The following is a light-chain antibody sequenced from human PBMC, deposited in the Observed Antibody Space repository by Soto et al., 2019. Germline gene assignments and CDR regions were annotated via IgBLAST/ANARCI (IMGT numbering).Light chain of an antibody. CDR2: HVT. J-gene: IGLJ1*01. V-gene: IGLV2-14*03. Sequence: QSVLTQPASVSGSPGQSITISCTGTSSDIGHYDYVSWYQQHPGKAPKLMIYHVTYRPSGVPDRFSGSKPGNTASLTISGLQAEDEAEYYCRLSTSDSTYVFGAETKVTVL. CDR3: RLSTSDSTYV. CDR1: SSDIGHYDY.